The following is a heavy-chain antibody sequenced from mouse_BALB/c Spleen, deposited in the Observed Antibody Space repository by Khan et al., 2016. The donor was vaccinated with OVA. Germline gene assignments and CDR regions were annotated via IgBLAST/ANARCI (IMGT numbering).Heavy chain of an antibody. D-gene: IGHD2-1*01. J-gene: IGHJ4*01. V-gene: IGHV1S56*01. CDR1: GYTFTSYY. CDR3: ARWGGNYPSYAIDY. Sequence: QVQLQQSGPELVKPGASVRISCKASGYTFTSYYIHWVKQRPGQGLEWIGWIYPGNVNTGYNEKFKGKATLTADKSSSTAYMQLSSLTSEDSAVYFCARWGGNYPSYAIDYWGQGTSVTVSS. CDR2: IYPGNVNT.